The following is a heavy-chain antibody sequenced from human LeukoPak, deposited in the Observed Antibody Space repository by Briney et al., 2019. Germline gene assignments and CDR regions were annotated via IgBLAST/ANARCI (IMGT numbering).Heavy chain of an antibody. CDR3: TSWGDTTAEYFQR. CDR2: INTNGANT. J-gene: IGHJ1*01. CDR1: GFTFKSYA. D-gene: IGHD2-21*02. Sequence: PGGSLRLSCSASGFTFKSYAMHWVRQAPGKGLEYVSSINTNGANTYYADSVKGRFTISRDNAQNSMYLQMNSLRVEDTAVYYCTSWGDTTAEYFQRWGQGTLVTVSS. V-gene: IGHV3-64*04.